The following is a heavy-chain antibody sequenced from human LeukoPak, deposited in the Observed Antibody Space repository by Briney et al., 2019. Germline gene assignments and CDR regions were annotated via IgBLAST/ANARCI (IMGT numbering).Heavy chain of an antibody. J-gene: IGHJ6*02. CDR3: AAAVYCTSTSSSPSHYYGMDA. V-gene: IGHV1-58*02. CDR2: IVVGSGNT. Sequence: SVKVSCKASGFTFTSSAMQWVRQARGQRLEWIGWIVVGSGNTNYAQKFQERVTITRDMSTSTAYMELSSLRSEDTAVYYCAAAVYCTSTSSSPSHYYGMDACGQGTTVTVSS. D-gene: IGHD2-2*01. CDR1: GFTFTSSA.